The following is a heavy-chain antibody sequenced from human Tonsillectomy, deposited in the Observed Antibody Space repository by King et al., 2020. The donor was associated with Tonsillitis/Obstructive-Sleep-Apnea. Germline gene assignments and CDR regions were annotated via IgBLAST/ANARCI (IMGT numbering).Heavy chain of an antibody. CDR2: IYYSGST. Sequence: LQLQESGPGLVKPSETLSLTCTVSGGSISSYYWSWIRQPPGKGLEWIGYIYYSGSTNYNPPLKSRVTISVDTSKNQFSLKLSSVTAADTAVYYCARLGGSYANDAFDIWGQGAMVTVS. CDR3: ARLGGSYANDAFDI. V-gene: IGHV4-59*08. CDR1: GGSISSYY. J-gene: IGHJ3*02. D-gene: IGHD1-26*01.